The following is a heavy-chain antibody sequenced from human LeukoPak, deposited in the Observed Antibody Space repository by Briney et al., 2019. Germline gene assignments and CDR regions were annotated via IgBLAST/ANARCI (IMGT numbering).Heavy chain of an antibody. J-gene: IGHJ4*02. CDR3: ARVGPMATTYFDF. V-gene: IGHV5-51*01. CDR2: IYPGDSDT. Sequence: GKSLKISCKGSGYSFTSYRIGWVRQMPGKGLEWMGIIYPGDSDTRYSPSFQGQVTISADKSISTAYLQWSSLKASDTAMFYCARVGPMATTYFDFWGQGTLVTVSS. D-gene: IGHD5-24*01. CDR1: GYSFTSYR.